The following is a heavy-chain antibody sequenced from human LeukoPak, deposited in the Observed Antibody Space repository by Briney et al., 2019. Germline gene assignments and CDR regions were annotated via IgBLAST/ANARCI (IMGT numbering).Heavy chain of an antibody. CDR3: ARVLHKRNYDSSVYYGY. J-gene: IGHJ4*02. CDR2: ISSSSTTI. V-gene: IGHV3-48*01. CDR1: GFTFSSYE. D-gene: IGHD3-22*01. Sequence: GGSLRLSCAASGFTFSSYEMNWVRQAPGKGLEWVSYISSSSTTIYYADSVKGRFTISRDNAKNSLYLQMNSLRAEDTAVYYCARVLHKRNYDSSVYYGYWGQGTLVTVSS.